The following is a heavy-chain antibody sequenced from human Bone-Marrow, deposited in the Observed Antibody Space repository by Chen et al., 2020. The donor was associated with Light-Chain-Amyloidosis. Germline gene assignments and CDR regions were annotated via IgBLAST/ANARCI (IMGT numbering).Heavy chain of an antibody. V-gene: IGHV5-51*01. Sequence: ELQLEQSGPEVKKPGESLKISCKGSGYTFPNYWIGWVRQMPGKGLEWMGVFYPDDSDARYSPSFEGQVTISADKSITTAYLQWRSLKASDTAMYYCARRRDGYNFDYWGQGTLVTVSS. CDR2: FYPDDSDA. CDR1: GYTFPNYW. J-gene: IGHJ4*02. D-gene: IGHD5-12*01. CDR3: ARRRDGYNFDY.